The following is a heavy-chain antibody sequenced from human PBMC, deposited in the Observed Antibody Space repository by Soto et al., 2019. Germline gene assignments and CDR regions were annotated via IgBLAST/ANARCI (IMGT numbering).Heavy chain of an antibody. Sequence: GGSLRLSCAASGFTFSSYSMNWVRQAPGKGLEWVSYISSSSSTIYYADSVKGRFTISRDNAKNSLYLQMNSLRDEDTAVYYCARDPGYSSSSGHYYYGMDVWGQGTTVTVSS. CDR1: GFTFSSYS. CDR3: ARDPGYSSSSGHYYYGMDV. D-gene: IGHD6-6*01. V-gene: IGHV3-48*02. J-gene: IGHJ6*02. CDR2: ISSSSSTI.